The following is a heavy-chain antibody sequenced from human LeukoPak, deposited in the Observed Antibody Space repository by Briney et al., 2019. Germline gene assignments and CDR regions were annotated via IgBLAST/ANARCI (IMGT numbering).Heavy chain of an antibody. J-gene: IGHJ4*02. Sequence: PGGSVRLSCAASGFTFSSYAMSWVRQAPGKGLEWVSAISGSGGSTYYADSVKGRFTISRDNAKNTLYLQMNSLRAEDTAVYYCAKDRLRSRRLDYWGQGTLVTVSS. V-gene: IGHV3-23*01. CDR1: GFTFSSYA. CDR3: AKDRLRSRRLDY. CDR2: ISGSGGST. D-gene: IGHD4-17*01.